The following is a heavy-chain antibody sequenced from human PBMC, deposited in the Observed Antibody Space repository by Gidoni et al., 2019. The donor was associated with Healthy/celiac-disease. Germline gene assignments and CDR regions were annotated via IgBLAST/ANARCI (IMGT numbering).Heavy chain of an antibody. D-gene: IGHD5-18*01. CDR3: ARRGYSYGYLTN. Sequence: QLQLQESGPGLVKPSETLSLTCTVSGGSLSSSSYYWGWIRQPPGKGLEWIGSIYYSGSTYYNPSLKSRVTISVDTSKNQFSLKLSSVTAADTAVYYCARRGYSYGYLTNWGQGTLVTVSS. CDR2: IYYSGST. V-gene: IGHV4-39*01. CDR1: GGSLSSSSYY. J-gene: IGHJ4*02.